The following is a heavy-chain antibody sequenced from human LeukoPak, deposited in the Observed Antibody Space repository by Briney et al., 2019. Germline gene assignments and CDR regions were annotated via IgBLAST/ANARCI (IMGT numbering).Heavy chain of an antibody. CDR2: TYYRSKWYY. CDR3: ARGFALDF. J-gene: IGHJ3*01. CDR1: GDTVSSNSAA. V-gene: IGHV6-1*01. Sequence: SQTLSLICDISGDTVSSNSAAWNWIRQSPSRGLEWLGRTYYRSKWYYDYAVSVKSRITISPDTSKNQFSLQLNSVTADDTAVYYCARGFALDFWGQGTKVTVSS.